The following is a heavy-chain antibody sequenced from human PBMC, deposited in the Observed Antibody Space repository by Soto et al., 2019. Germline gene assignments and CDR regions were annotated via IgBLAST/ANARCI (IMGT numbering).Heavy chain of an antibody. D-gene: IGHD6-19*01. Sequence: SETLSLTCTVSGRSVSSGGYYWTWIRQHPGKGLEWIGYIYHIGSPSYNPSLKSRLSMSLDTSKNQFSLNLTSVTAADTAIYYCVRDRALDSSGHWFDSRGKGTLVTVSS. CDR2: IYHIGSP. V-gene: IGHV4-31*03. CDR1: GRSVSSGGYY. CDR3: VRDRALDSSGHWFDS. J-gene: IGHJ5*01.